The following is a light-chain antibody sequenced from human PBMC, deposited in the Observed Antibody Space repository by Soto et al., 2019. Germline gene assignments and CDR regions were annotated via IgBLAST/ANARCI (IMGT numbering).Light chain of an antibody. Sequence: QSVLTQPASVSGSPGQSISISCTGTSSDIGDYDYVSWYQQHPGNAPKLLIFEVSDRPSGVSNRFSGSKSGNTASLTISGLQAEDEADYYCSLYTSENTYVFGTGTQLTVL. CDR2: EVS. J-gene: IGLJ1*01. CDR1: SSDIGDYDY. CDR3: SLYTSENTYV. V-gene: IGLV2-14*03.